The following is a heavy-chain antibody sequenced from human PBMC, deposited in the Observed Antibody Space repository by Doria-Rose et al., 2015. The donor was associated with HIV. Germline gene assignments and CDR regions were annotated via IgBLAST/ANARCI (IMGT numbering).Heavy chain of an antibody. D-gene: IGHD3-22*01. Sequence: QVQLQQWDAGLLKPSETLSLTCAVYGGSFSGYYWSWIRQPPGKGLEWIGEINHSGSTNYNPSLKSRVTISVDTSKNQFSLKLSSVTAADTAVYYCARGPWGSTYNYDSSGNPSFQHWGQGTLVTVSS. CDR3: ARGPWGSTYNYDSSGNPSFQH. V-gene: IGHV4-34*01. CDR2: INHSGST. CDR1: GGSFSGYY. J-gene: IGHJ1*01.